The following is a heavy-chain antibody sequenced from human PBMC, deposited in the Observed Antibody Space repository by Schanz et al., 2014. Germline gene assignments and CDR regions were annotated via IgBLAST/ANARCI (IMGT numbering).Heavy chain of an antibody. CDR1: GFTFSDHF. D-gene: IGHD3-9*01. CDR3: ARRNFYDKSAAFDY. Sequence: GGSLRLSCAASGFTFSDHFMDWVCQAPGKGLEWVGHSRNKGHSYTSEYAASVKGRFTISRDESESSLYLQMDSLKTEDTAVYYCARRNFYDKSAAFDYWGQGSLVTVSS. J-gene: IGHJ4*02. V-gene: IGHV3-72*01. CDR2: SRNKGHSYTS.